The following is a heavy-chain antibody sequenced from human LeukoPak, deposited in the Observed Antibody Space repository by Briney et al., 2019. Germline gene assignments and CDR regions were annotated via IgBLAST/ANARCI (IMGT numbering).Heavy chain of an antibody. Sequence: GGSLRLSCAASGFTFSSYWMSWVRQAPGKGLEWLDNIKQDGGEKYYVDSVKGRFTISRDNAKKSLYLQMNSLRAEDTAVYYCARENPYSSSSPMWYWGQGTLVTVSS. CDR1: GFTFSSYW. CDR3: ARENPYSSSSPMWY. D-gene: IGHD6-6*01. CDR2: IKQDGGEK. V-gene: IGHV3-7*01. J-gene: IGHJ4*02.